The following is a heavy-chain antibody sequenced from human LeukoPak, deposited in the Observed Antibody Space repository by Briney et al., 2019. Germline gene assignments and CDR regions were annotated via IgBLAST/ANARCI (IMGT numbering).Heavy chain of an antibody. CDR2: TSGSGGST. D-gene: IGHD3-10*01. Sequence: ETLSLTCAVYGGSFSGYYWSWVRQAPGKGLEWVSATSGSGGSTYYADSVKGRFTISRDNSKNTLYLQTNSLRAEDTAVYYCAKSIVPSLLWFGELFGPLDYWGQGTLVTVSS. CDR1: GGSFSGYY. V-gene: IGHV3-23*01. CDR3: AKSIVPSLLWFGELFGPLDY. J-gene: IGHJ4*02.